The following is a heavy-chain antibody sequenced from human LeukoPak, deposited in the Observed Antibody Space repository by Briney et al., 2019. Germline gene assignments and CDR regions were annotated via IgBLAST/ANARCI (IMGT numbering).Heavy chain of an antibody. V-gene: IGHV1-18*01. D-gene: IGHD2-2*01. J-gene: IGHJ3*01. CDR2: ISAYNGDT. CDR1: VYTFTNFG. Sequence: AGSVNVSCKASVYTFTNFGINWVRQAPGQGLEWVGWISAYNGDTNYAQKLQGRVTLTTHTSTSTAYLELRSLRLEETAVYYCGRGPLEVPHDAFDFWGQGTMVTVSS. CDR3: GRGPLEVPHDAFDF.